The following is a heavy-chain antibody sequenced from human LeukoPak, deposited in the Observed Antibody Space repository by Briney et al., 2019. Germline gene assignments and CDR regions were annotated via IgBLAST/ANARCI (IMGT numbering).Heavy chain of an antibody. CDR3: AKDRAPASWYYDSIYFDY. CDR1: GFTFSSYA. V-gene: IGHV3-23*01. J-gene: IGHJ4*02. Sequence: GGSLRLSCAASGFTFSSYAMSWVRQAPGKGLEWVSAISGSGGSTYYADSVKGRFTISRDNSKNTLYLQMNRLRAEDTAVYYCAKDRAPASWYYDSIYFDYWGQGTLVTVSS. CDR2: ISGSGGST. D-gene: IGHD3-22*01.